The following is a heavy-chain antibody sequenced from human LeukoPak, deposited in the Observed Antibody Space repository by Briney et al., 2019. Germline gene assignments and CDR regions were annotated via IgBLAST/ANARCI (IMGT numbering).Heavy chain of an antibody. CDR2: ISYDGSNK. Sequence: HPGGSLRLSCAASGFTFSTYAMSWVRQAPGKGLEWVAVISYDGSNKYYADSVKGRFTISRDNSKNTLYLQMNNLRAEDTAVYYCARGQLWLNWFDPWGQGTLVTVSS. D-gene: IGHD5-18*01. J-gene: IGHJ5*02. CDR1: GFTFSTYA. CDR3: ARGQLWLNWFDP. V-gene: IGHV3-30*04.